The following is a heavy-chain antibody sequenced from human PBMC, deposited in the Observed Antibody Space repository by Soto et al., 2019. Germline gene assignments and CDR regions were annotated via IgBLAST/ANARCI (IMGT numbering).Heavy chain of an antibody. Sequence: EVQLVESGGGLVQPGGSLRLSCAASGFNFSRYWMQWVRQAPGKGLVWVSYINNDGSTTTYADSVKGRFTISRDNAKNTLYLLMNSLSAEDTAVYYCAIYCGSPSCYMGGYSWGQGTLVTVSS. CDR1: GFNFSRYW. CDR3: AIYCGSPSCYMGGYS. V-gene: IGHV3-74*01. D-gene: IGHD2-2*02. J-gene: IGHJ4*02. CDR2: INNDGSTT.